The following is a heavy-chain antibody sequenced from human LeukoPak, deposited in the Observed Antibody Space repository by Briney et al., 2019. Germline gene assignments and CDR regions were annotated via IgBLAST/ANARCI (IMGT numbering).Heavy chain of an antibody. D-gene: IGHD6-6*01. CDR3: ARDLPSIAARFGLFDY. Sequence: PGGSLRLSCAVSGFTFSSYSMNWVRQAPGKGLEWVSSISSSSSYIYYADSVKGRFTISRDNAKNSLYLQMNSLRAEDTAVYYCARDLPSIAARFGLFDYWGQGTLVTVSS. V-gene: IGHV3-21*01. CDR1: GFTFSSYS. J-gene: IGHJ4*02. CDR2: ISSSSSYI.